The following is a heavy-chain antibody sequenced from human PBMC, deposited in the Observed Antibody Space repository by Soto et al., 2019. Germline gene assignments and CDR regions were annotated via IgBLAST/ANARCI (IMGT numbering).Heavy chain of an antibody. CDR2: ISAYNGNT. Sequence: QVQLVQSGAEVKKPGASVKVSCKASGYTFTSHGISWVRQAPGQGLEWMGWISAYNGNTNYAQKLQGRVTMTTDTSTIPAYMELRRLSSDYTAVYYCARALAARSSLGYDYWGQGTLVTVS. J-gene: IGHJ4*02. CDR1: GYTFTSHG. CDR3: ARALAARSSLGYDY. V-gene: IGHV1-18*01. D-gene: IGHD6-6*01.